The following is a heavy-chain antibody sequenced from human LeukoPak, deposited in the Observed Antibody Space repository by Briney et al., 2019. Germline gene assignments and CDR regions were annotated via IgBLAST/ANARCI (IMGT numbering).Heavy chain of an antibody. Sequence: PSETLSLTCAVYGGSFSGYYWSWIRQPPGKGLEWIGEINHSGSTNYNPSLKSRVTISVDTSKHQFSLKLSSVTGADTAVYYCAREGSSSLMFDYWGQGTLVTVSS. CDR1: GGSFSGYY. D-gene: IGHD6-6*01. CDR3: AREGSSSLMFDY. CDR2: INHSGST. V-gene: IGHV4-34*01. J-gene: IGHJ4*02.